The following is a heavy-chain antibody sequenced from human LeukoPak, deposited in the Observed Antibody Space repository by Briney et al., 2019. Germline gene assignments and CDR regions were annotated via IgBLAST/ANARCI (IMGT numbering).Heavy chain of an antibody. CDR1: GGSISDHY. CDR3: AGDRGSFDSSAHDGYWYLDL. Sequence: SETLSLTCTVSGGSISDHYWSWIRQPPGKGLEWIANIYHSGSTNYNPSLQSRVTISVDTSKKTFSLKLSSVTAADTAVYYCAGDRGSFDSSAHDGYWYLDLWGRGTPVIVSS. D-gene: IGHD3-22*01. J-gene: IGHJ2*01. CDR2: IYHSGST. V-gene: IGHV4-59*11.